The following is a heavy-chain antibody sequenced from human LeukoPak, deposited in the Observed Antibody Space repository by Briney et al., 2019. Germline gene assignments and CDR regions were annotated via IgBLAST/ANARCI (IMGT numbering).Heavy chain of an antibody. CDR3: ASTEPYYYYGMDV. D-gene: IGHD1-14*01. CDR1: GFTFSSYE. J-gene: IGHJ6*02. V-gene: IGHV3-48*03. CDR2: ISSSGSTI. Sequence: AGGSLRLSCAASGFTFSSYEMNWVRQAPGKGLEWVSYISSSGSTIYYADSVKGRFTISRDNAKNSLYLQMNSLRAEDTAVYYCASTEPYYYYGMDVWGQGTTVTVSS.